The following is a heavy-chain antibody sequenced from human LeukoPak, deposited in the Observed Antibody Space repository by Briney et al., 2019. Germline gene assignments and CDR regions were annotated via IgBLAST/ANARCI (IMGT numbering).Heavy chain of an antibody. CDR1: GGTFSSYA. D-gene: IGHD3-10*01. CDR2: IIPILGIA. Sequence: SVKVSCKASGGTFSSYAISWVRQAPGQGLEWMGRIIPILGIANYAQKFQGRVTITADKSTSTAYMELSSLRSEDTAVYYCARSGSDGSGSYYNNWFDPWGQGTLVTVSS. CDR3: ARSGSDGSGSYYNNWFDP. J-gene: IGHJ5*02. V-gene: IGHV1-69*04.